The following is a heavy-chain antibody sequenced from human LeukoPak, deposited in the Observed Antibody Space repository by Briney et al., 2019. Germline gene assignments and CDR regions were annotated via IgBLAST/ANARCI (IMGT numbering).Heavy chain of an antibody. D-gene: IGHD2-2*01. CDR3: ARDCGSTTCYDY. V-gene: IGHV3-7*01. Sequence: GGSLRLSCAASGFTFSTYWMSWVRQAPGKGLEWVGNIKDDGSQKQHVDSVRGRFTISRDNAKNSLYLQMDSLRVEDTAVYYCARDCGSTTCYDYWGQGALVTVSS. J-gene: IGHJ4*02. CDR1: GFTFSTYW. CDR2: IKDDGSQK.